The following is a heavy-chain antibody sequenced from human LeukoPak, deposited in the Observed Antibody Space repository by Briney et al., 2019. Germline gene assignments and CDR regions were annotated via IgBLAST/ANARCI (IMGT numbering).Heavy chain of an antibody. Sequence: YVSGINGNGGSALYANSVKGRFTISRDNSRHTLYLQMGSLRTEDMGVYYCAGAPTVTAESAFGYWGQGTLVTVSS. CDR3: AGAPTVTAESAFGY. J-gene: IGHJ4*02. V-gene: IGHV3-64*01. CDR2: INGNGGSA. D-gene: IGHD4-17*01.